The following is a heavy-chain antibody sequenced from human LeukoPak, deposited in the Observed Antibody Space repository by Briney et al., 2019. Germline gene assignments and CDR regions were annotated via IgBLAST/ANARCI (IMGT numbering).Heavy chain of an antibody. CDR1: GGSFSNYY. CDR2: INDSGRT. D-gene: IGHD1-7*01. CDR3: ARRWNYGRNYYIDV. J-gene: IGHJ6*03. V-gene: IGHV4-34*01. Sequence: SETLSLTCAVYGGSFSNYYWSWIRQPPGRGLEWIGEINDSGRTNYNPSLMRCVTISVDTSKNQFSLRLTSVTATDTAVYYCARRWNYGRNYYIDVWGNGATVSVSS.